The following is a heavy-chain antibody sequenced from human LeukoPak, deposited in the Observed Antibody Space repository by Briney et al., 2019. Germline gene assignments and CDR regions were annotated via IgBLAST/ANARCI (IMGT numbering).Heavy chain of an antibody. CDR3: ARGGGSYLFDI. V-gene: IGHV4-4*07. D-gene: IGHD1-26*01. J-gene: IGHJ4*02. CDR2: IYTSGST. CDR1: GGSISSYY. Sequence: SESLSLTSTVSGGSISSYYWSWIRQPAGKGLEWIGRIYTSGSTTYNPSLKSRVTMSVDTSKNQFSLKLSSVTAADTAVYYCARGGGSYLFDIWGQGSLVTVSS.